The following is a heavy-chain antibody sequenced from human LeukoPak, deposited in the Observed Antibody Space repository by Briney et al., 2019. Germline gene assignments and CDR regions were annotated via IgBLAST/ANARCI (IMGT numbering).Heavy chain of an antibody. J-gene: IGHJ4*02. CDR1: GFTFSSYW. V-gene: IGHV3-74*01. CDR3: ASQRIAAAAPLDY. D-gene: IGHD6-13*01. CDR2: INSDGSST. Sequence: PGGSLRLSCAASGFTFSSYWMHWVRQAPGKGLVWVSRINSDGSSTSYADSVKGRFTISRDNAKSTLYLQMNSLRAEDTAVYYCASQRIAAAAPLDYWGQGTLVTVSS.